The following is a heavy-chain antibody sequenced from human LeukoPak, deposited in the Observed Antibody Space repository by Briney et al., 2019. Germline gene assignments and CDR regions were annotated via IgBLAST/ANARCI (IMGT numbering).Heavy chain of an antibody. CDR2: INPDDSDT. Sequence: GASLQISCKGSGYMFTSYWIGWVRQMPGKGLEWMGIINPDDSDTRYSPSFQSQVTISADKSISTAYLRWSSLKASDTAMYYCTRQLELQNYYGMDVWGQGTTVTVSS. D-gene: IGHD1-7*01. CDR3: TRQLELQNYYGMDV. CDR1: GYMFTSYW. J-gene: IGHJ6*02. V-gene: IGHV5-51*01.